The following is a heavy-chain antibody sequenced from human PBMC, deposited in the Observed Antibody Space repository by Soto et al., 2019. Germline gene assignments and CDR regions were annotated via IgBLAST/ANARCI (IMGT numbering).Heavy chain of an antibody. D-gene: IGHD3-16*01. J-gene: IGHJ3*02. Sequence: ASVKVSCKASGYNFATYGITWMRQAPGQVLECMGWISTYTGGRNYAQRLQGRVTMTTDTSTSTAYMELRSLKSDDTAVYYCARRVWESSDAFEIWGQGTMVTVSS. CDR1: GYNFATYG. V-gene: IGHV1-18*04. CDR2: ISTYTGGR. CDR3: ARRVWESSDAFEI.